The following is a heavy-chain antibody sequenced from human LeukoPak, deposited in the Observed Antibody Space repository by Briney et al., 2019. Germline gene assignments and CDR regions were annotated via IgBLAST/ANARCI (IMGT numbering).Heavy chain of an antibody. CDR1: GGSITTTTYY. CDR2: IYYSGNT. CDR3: AREYSSAIDY. J-gene: IGHJ4*02. V-gene: IGHV4-39*07. D-gene: IGHD6-25*01. Sequence: SETLSLTCTVSGGSITTTTYYWGWIRQPPGKGLEWIGSIYYSGNTYYNPSLKSRVTISLDTSKNQFSLKLSSVTAADTAVYYCAREYSSAIDYWGQGTLVTVSS.